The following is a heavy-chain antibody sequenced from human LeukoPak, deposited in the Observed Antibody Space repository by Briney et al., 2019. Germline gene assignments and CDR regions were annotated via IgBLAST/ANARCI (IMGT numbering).Heavy chain of an antibody. V-gene: IGHV1-2*02. D-gene: IGHD3-22*01. Sequence: ASVKVSCKASGYTFTGYYMHGVRQAPGQGLEWMGWINPNSGGTNYAQKFQGRVTMTRDTSISTAYMELSRLRSDDTAVYYCARVKYYYHSSGPQDYWGQGTLVTVSS. CDR2: INPNSGGT. J-gene: IGHJ4*02. CDR3: ARVKYYYHSSGPQDY. CDR1: GYTFTGYY.